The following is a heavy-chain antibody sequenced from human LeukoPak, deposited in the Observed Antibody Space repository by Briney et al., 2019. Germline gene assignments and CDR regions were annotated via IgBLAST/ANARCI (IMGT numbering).Heavy chain of an antibody. CDR3: ARVRSYYYYYMDV. J-gene: IGHJ6*03. CDR2: IYYSGST. CDR1: GGSISSYY. Sequence: PSETLSLTCTVSGGSISSYYWSWIRQPPGKGLEWIGYIYYSGSTNYNPSLKSPVTISVDTSNNQFSLKVRSVTAADTAVYYCARVRSYYYYYMDVWGKGTTVTVSS. V-gene: IGHV4-59*12.